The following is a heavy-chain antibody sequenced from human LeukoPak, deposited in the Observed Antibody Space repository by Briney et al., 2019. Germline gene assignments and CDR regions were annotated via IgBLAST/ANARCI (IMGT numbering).Heavy chain of an antibody. CDR1: GGTFSSYA. J-gene: IGHJ6*02. CDR3: ARLYCSSTSCYYLGVYYYGMDV. Sequence: SVKVSCKASGGTFSSYAISWVRQAPGQGLEWMGGIIPIFGTANYAQKFQGRVTITADESTSTAYMELSSLRSEDTAVYYCARLYCSSTSCYYLGVYYYGMDVWGQGTTVTVSS. D-gene: IGHD2-2*01. V-gene: IGHV1-69*13. CDR2: IIPIFGTA.